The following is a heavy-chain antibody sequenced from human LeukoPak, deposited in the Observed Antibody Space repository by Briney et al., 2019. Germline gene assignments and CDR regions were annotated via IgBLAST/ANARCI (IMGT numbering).Heavy chain of an antibody. D-gene: IGHD4-11*01. V-gene: IGHV3-69-1*01. CDR2: ISSSGT. CDR1: GITVSSKY. Sequence: GGSLRLSCAASGITVSSKYMSWVRQAPGRGLEWLSYISSSGTYYADSVKGRFTISRDTAKNSLYLQMNSLRPEDTAVYYCARVGLPGVRSPNWFDPWGQGTLVTVSS. CDR3: ARVGLPGVRSPNWFDP. J-gene: IGHJ5*02.